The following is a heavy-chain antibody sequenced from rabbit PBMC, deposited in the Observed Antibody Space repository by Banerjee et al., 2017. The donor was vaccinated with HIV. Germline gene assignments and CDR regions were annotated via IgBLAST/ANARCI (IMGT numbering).Heavy chain of an antibody. CDR1: RFSFSSRYY. J-gene: IGHJ4*01. V-gene: IGHV1S45*01. CDR2: IDAGDAGDT. Sequence: QEQLEESGGGLVQPEGSLTLTCTTSRFSFSSRYYMCWVRQAPGKGLEWIACIDAGDAGDTYYASWAKGRFTISKTSSTTVTLQMTSLTAADTATYFCARDLAGVIGWNFNLWGPGTLVTVS. CDR3: ARDLAGVIGWNFNL. D-gene: IGHD4-1*01.